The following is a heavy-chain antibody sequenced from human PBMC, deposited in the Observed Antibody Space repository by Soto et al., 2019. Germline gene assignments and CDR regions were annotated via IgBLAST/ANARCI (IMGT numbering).Heavy chain of an antibody. CDR1: GSVFPDFD. CDR3: ARELELNYFEY. D-gene: IGHD1-7*01. J-gene: IGHJ4*02. Sequence: ASLKVSCKTSGSVFPDFDIHCVRQAPGQGLEWMGWINPNSGGTNYAQKFQGWVTMTRDTSIRTAYMELSRLRSDDTAVYYCARELELNYFEYWGQGTLVTVSS. CDR2: INPNSGGT. V-gene: IGHV1-2*04.